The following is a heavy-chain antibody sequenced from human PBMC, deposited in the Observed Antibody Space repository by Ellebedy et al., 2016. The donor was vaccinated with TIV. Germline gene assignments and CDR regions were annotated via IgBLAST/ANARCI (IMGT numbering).Heavy chain of an antibody. J-gene: IGHJ4*02. CDR2: IDTVGDT. D-gene: IGHD4-17*01. CDR1: GFSVSRNY. Sequence: GGSLRLSCIASGFSVSRNYMNWVRQAPGKGLEWVSVIDTVGDTYYADAVKGRFTMSRDESKNTLFLQINNLRAEDTAIYFCARDPDGVYGDMSDHWGRGTLVTVSS. CDR3: ARDPDGVYGDMSDH. V-gene: IGHV3-53*01.